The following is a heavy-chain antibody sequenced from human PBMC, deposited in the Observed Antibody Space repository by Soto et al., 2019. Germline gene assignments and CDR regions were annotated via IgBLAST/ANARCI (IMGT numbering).Heavy chain of an antibody. D-gene: IGHD6-13*01. CDR1: GGTFSSYA. CDR3: ARAEYFTRTIAAAGTNDDYYYGMDV. V-gene: IGHV1-69*06. CDR2: IIPIFGTA. Sequence: GASVKVSCKASGGTFSSYAISWVRQAPGQGLEWMGGIIPIFGTANYAQKFQGRVTITADKSTSTAYMELSSLRSEDTAVYYCARAEYFTRTIAAAGTNDDYYYGMDVCGQGTTVTVSS. J-gene: IGHJ6*02.